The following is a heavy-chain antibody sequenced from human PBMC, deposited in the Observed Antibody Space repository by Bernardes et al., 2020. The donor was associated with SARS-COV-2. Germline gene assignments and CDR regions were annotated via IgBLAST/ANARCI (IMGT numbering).Heavy chain of an antibody. J-gene: IGHJ3*02. V-gene: IGHV3-66*01. Sequence: GGSLRLSCAASGFTVSSTHMRWVRQAPGKGLEWVALIYSGGSTHSADSVKGRFTISRDNSKNTLSLQMNSLRAEDTAVYYCLNLHIWGQGTMVTVSS. CDR3: LNLHI. CDR1: GFTVSSTH. CDR2: IYSGGST.